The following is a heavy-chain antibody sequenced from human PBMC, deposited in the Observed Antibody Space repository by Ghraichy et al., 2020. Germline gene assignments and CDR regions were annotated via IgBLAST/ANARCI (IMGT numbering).Heavy chain of an antibody. CDR2: RWHSGST. CDR1: GYSIRSGYY. CDR3: AKQYCTGGNCNQLAPPNWFDA. V-gene: IGHV4-38-2*01. Sequence: SETLSLTCAVSGYSIRSGYYWGWIRQPPGKGLEWIASRWHSGSTYYNPSLESRITISVDTSQNHFSLELRSVTAADTAVYYCAKQYCTGGNCNQLAPPNWFDAWGQGTLVTVSS. D-gene: IGHD2-8*02. J-gene: IGHJ5*02.